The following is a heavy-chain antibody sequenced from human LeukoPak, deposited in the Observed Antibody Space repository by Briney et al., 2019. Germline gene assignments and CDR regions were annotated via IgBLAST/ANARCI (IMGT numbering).Heavy chain of an antibody. CDR1: GFLFRTYS. CDR2: ISSSSTTI. J-gene: IGHJ4*02. Sequence: GGSLRVSCAASGFLFRTYSMNWVRQAPGKGLEWVSYISSSSTTIYYADSVEGRFTISRDNVKNSLYLQMNSLRVDDTAVYYCAREAVVPAAKIGYLYWGQGTLVTVSS. D-gene: IGHD2-2*01. V-gene: IGHV3-48*01. CDR3: AREAVVPAAKIGYLY.